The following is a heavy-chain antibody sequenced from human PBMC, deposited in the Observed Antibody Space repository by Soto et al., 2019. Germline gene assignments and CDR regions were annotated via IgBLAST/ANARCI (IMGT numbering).Heavy chain of an antibody. CDR3: ARGNHRWLQLWYFDL. J-gene: IGHJ2*01. CDR2: IIPIFGTV. Sequence: QVQLVQSGAEVKKPGSSVKVSCKASGGTFSNYPVSWVRQAPGQGLEWMGGIIPIFGTVNYAQKFQGRLTITADESPSTAHMELSSLRSEDTAVYYCARGNHRWLQLWYFDLWGRGTLVTVSS. CDR1: GGTFSNYP. D-gene: IGHD5-12*01. V-gene: IGHV1-69*12.